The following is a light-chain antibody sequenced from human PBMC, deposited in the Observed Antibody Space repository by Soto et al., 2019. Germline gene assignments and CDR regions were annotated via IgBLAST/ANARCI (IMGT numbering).Light chain of an antibody. J-gene: IGLJ2*01. CDR2: DVN. V-gene: IGLV2-14*01. Sequence: QSVLTQPASVSGSPGQSITISCTGTISDIGGYNFISWYQHHPGKAPELVIYDVNNRPSGISYRFSGSKSGNTASLTISGLQAEDEVDYYCASYTRTTTLVFGGGTKLTVL. CDR1: ISDIGGYNF. CDR3: ASYTRTTTLV.